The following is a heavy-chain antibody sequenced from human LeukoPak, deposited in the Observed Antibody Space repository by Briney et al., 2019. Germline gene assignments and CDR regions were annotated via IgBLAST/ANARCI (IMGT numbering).Heavy chain of an antibody. CDR2: IKSKTDGGTT. Sequence: GGSLRLSCAASGFTFSNAWMSWVRQAPGKGLEWVGRIKSKTDGGTTDYAAPVKGRFTISRDDSKNTLYLQMNSLKTEDTAVYYCTTAFPSYYYDSSCYPVYGLDYWGQGTLVTVSS. CDR3: TTAFPSYYYDSSCYPVYGLDY. CDR1: GFTFSNAW. V-gene: IGHV3-15*01. J-gene: IGHJ4*02. D-gene: IGHD3-22*01.